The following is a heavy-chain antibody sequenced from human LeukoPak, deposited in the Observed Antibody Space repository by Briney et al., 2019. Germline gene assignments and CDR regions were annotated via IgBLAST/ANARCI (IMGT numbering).Heavy chain of an antibody. CDR1: GLRFRSYS. CDR3: AKGRCSGVGCDSFHS. J-gene: IGHJ4*02. V-gene: IGHV3-23*01. CDR2: ISDDSSFT. D-gene: IGHD2-15*01. Sequence: GGSLRLSCVASGLRFRSYSMKWVRQAPGKGLGCISTISDDSSFTYYADSVKGRSAISRDDSKNTLYLQMNNLKVEGTAVYYCAKGRCSGVGCDSFHSWGQGALVTVSS.